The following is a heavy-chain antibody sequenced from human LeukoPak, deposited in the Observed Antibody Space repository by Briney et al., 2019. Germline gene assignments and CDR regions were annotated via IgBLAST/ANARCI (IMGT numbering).Heavy chain of an antibody. V-gene: IGHV4-34*01. CDR3: ARVTGYMIEDYFDY. CDR2: INHSGSS. Sequence: SETLSLTCAVYGGSFSGYYWSWIRQPPGKGLEWIGEINHSGSSKYIPSLKSRVTISVDTSKNQFSLRLSSVTAADTAVYYCARVTGYMIEDYFDYWGQGTLVTVSS. D-gene: IGHD3-22*01. J-gene: IGHJ4*02. CDR1: GGSFSGYY.